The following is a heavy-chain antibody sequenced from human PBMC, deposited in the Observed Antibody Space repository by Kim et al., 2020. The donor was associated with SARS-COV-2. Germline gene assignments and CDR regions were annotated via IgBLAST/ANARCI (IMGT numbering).Heavy chain of an antibody. V-gene: IGHV4-34*01. CDR2: INHSGST. CDR1: GGSFSGYY. J-gene: IGHJ5*02. D-gene: IGHD2-2*02. CDR3: ARTPMRYCSSTSCYTPNWFDP. Sequence: SETLSLTCAVYGGSFSGYYWSWIRQPPGKGLEWIGEINHSGSTNYNPSLKSRVTISVDTSKNQFSLKLSSVTAADTAVYYCARTPMRYCSSTSCYTPNWFDPWGQGTLVTVSS.